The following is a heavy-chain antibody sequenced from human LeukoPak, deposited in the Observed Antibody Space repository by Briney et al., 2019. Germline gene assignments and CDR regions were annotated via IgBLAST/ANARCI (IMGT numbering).Heavy chain of an antibody. CDR2: IYYSGST. Sequence: SETLSLTCTGSGGSISSYYWSWIRQPPGKGLEWIGYIYYSGSTNYNPSLKSRVTISVDTSKNQFSLKLSSVTAADTAVYYCARRGMGYCSSTSCGHMDVWGQGTTVTVSS. D-gene: IGHD2-2*01. CDR1: GGSISSYY. J-gene: IGHJ6*02. V-gene: IGHV4-59*08. CDR3: ARRGMGYCSSTSCGHMDV.